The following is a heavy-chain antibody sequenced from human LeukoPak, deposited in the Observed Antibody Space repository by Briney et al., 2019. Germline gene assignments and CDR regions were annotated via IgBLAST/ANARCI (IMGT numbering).Heavy chain of an antibody. D-gene: IGHD2-2*01. CDR2: ISPSGNT. V-gene: IGHV4-61*02. CDR3: ARVSYQEGVDY. Sequence: SGTLSLTCTVSGGSINGGNYYWTWLRQPAGKGLEWIGRISPSGNTNHNPSLTSRVTISVDTSKNQFSLKLNFVTAADTAVYYCARVSYQEGVDYWGQGTLVTVSS. CDR1: GGSINGGNYY. J-gene: IGHJ4*02.